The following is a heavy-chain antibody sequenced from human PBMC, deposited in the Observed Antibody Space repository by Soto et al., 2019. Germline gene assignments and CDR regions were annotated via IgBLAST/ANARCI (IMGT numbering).Heavy chain of an antibody. CDR1: GFTFDDYA. V-gene: IGHV3-9*01. CDR2: ISWNSGSI. CDR3: AKDTTGD. J-gene: IGHJ4*02. D-gene: IGHD4-17*01. Sequence: EVQLVESGGGLVQPGRSLRLSCAASGFTFDDYAMHWVRQAPGKGLEWVSGISWNSGSIGYADSVKGRFTISRDNAKNSLYLQMNSLRAEDTALYYCAKDTTGDWGQGTLVTVS.